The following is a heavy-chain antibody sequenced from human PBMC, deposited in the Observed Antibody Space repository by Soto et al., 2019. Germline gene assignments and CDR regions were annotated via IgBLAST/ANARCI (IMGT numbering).Heavy chain of an antibody. J-gene: IGHJ6*02. CDR3: ARTNWGPYYYYGMDV. CDR1: GFTFNTYA. D-gene: IGHD7-27*01. Sequence: GGSLRLSCAASGFTFNTYAMSWVRQAPGKGLEWVSGITGSGDGTYYADSVKGRFTISRDNSKNSLYLQMNSLRAEDTAVYYCARTNWGPYYYYGMDVWGQGTTVTVSS. CDR2: ITGSGDGT. V-gene: IGHV3-23*01.